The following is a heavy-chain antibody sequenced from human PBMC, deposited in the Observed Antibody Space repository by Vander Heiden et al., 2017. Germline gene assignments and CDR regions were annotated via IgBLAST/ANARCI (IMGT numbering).Heavy chain of an antibody. CDR3: ARDYGSGSNYYYYYGMDV. J-gene: IGHJ6*02. D-gene: IGHD3-10*01. Sequence: EVRLVESGGGLVQSGGSLRLSCVASGFTFSYYSINWLRQAPGKGLEWVSYISSSGNIIYYADSVKGRFTISRDNGKKSLHLQMDRLRDEDTAVYYCARDYGSGSNYYYYYGMDVWGQGTTVTVSS. CDR1: GFTFSYYS. CDR2: ISSSGNII. V-gene: IGHV3-48*02.